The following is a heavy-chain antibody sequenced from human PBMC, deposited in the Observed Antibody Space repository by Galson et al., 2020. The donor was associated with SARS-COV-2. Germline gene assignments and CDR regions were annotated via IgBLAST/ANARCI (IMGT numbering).Heavy chain of an antibody. Sequence: ASETLSLTCTVTGLSVRSELYWSWIRQAPGKGLEWIGIVHHSGRSHTNPSLSNRVTMSVDTSRRRFSLNLSSVSAADTAVYYCAGGPLRVTTSPQIHFDYWGQGALVTVSS. D-gene: IGHD4-17*01. J-gene: IGHJ4*02. V-gene: IGHV4-38-2*02. CDR2: VHHSGRS. CDR1: GLSVRSELY. CDR3: AGGPLRVTTSPQIHFDY.